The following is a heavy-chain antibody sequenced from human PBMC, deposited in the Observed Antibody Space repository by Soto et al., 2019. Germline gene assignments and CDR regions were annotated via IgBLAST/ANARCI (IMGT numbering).Heavy chain of an antibody. CDR2: ISAYNGKT. CDR1: GYTFTSYG. V-gene: IGHV1-18*01. Sequence: ASVKVSCKASGYTFTSYGISWVRQAPGQGLEWMGWISAYNGKTNYAQKLQGRVTMTTDTSTSTAYMELRSLRSDDTAVYYCAKTYYDILTGYWLEEYWGQGTLVTVSS. J-gene: IGHJ4*02. D-gene: IGHD3-9*01. CDR3: AKTYYDILTGYWLEEY.